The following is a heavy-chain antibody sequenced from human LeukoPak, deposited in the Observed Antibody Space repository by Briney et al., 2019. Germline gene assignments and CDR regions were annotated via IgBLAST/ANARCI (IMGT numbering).Heavy chain of an antibody. CDR2: ISSGGGNT. V-gene: IGHV3-23*01. CDR1: GFTFSNYN. J-gene: IGHJ5*02. Sequence: GGSLRLSCAASGFTFSNYNMNWVRQAPGKGLEWVSAISSGGGNTDYADSVKGRFTISRDNSKNTVFLQMNSLRAEDTGVYYCANRISGSSSWGQGTLVTVSS. D-gene: IGHD3-10*01. CDR3: ANRISGSSS.